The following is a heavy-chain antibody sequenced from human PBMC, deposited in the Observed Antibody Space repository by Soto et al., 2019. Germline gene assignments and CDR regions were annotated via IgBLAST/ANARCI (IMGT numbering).Heavy chain of an antibody. CDR3: ARVRISLRRRGGHYYEDGMDV. CDR1: GGTFSTYS. D-gene: IGHD3-3*01. V-gene: IGHV1-69*01. Sequence: EQLVQSGAEVKKPGSSVKVSCEASGGTFSTYSISWVRQAPGHGLEWMGEVIPYFGTANHEQKFQGRVTRAVDASTNTAYMELRSLRSEDTALYYCARVRISLRRRGGHYYEDGMDVWGQGTRVTVSS. J-gene: IGHJ6*02. CDR2: VIPYFGTA.